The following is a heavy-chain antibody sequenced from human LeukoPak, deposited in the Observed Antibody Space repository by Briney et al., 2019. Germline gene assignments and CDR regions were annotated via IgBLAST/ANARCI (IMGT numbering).Heavy chain of an antibody. CDR3: ARDQAMGSSGSFANWFDP. V-gene: IGHV4-39*07. CDR2: IYYSRST. D-gene: IGHD6-19*01. J-gene: IGHJ5*02. CDR1: GGSISSSSYY. Sequence: PSETLSLTCTVSGGSISSSSYYWGWIRQPPGRGLEWIGSIYYSRSTYYNPSLNSRVTISVDTSKNQFSLKLSSVTAADTAVYYCARDQAMGSSGSFANWFDPWGQGTLVTVSS.